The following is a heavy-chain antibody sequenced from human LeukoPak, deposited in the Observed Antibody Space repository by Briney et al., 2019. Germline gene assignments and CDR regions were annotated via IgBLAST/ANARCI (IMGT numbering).Heavy chain of an antibody. V-gene: IGHV1-2*02. CDR2: MHPDSGGT. CDR3: ARFGTDALDI. Sequence: ASVKVSCKASAGTFISYAISWVRQAPGQGLEWMGWMHPDSGGTKCAQKFQGRLTMTRDTSISTAYMELTRLRTDDTAIYYCARFGTDALDIWGQGTMVTVSS. J-gene: IGHJ3*02. D-gene: IGHD1-14*01. CDR1: AGTFISYA.